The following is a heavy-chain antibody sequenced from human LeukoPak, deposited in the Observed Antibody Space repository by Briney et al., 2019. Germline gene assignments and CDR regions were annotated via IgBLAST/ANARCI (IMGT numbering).Heavy chain of an antibody. CDR3: ARDPGVGSSWPVYYYYGMDV. D-gene: IGHD6-13*01. V-gene: IGHV6-1*01. J-gene: IGHJ6*02. CDR1: GDSVSSNSAA. Sequence: SQTLSLTCAISGDSVSSNSAAWNWIRQSPSRGLEWQGRTYYRSKWYNDYAVSVKSRITINPDTSKNQFSLQLNSVTPEDTAVYYCARDPGVGSSWPVYYYYGMDVWGQGTTVTVSS. CDR2: TYYRSKWYN.